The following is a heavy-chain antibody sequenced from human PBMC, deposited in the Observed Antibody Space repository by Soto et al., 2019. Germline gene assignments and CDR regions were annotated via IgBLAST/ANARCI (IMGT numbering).Heavy chain of an antibody. V-gene: IGHV6-1*01. J-gene: IGHJ3*02. CDR2: TYYRSKWYN. Sequence: QTLTLSCAISGNSVSNNSAACNLIMQSPSRGLEWLGRTYYRSKWYNDYAVSVKSRITINPDTSKNQFSLQLNSVTPEDTAVYYCARGCDSSSWYMAFDIWGQGTMVTVSS. CDR1: GNSVSNNSAA. D-gene: IGHD6-13*01. CDR3: ARGCDSSSWYMAFDI.